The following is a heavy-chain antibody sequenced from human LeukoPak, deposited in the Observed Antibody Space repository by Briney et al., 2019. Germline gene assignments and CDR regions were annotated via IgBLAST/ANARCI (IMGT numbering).Heavy chain of an antibody. CDR1: GFIFSSYS. D-gene: IGHD6-19*01. CDR2: ISSSSSTI. CDR3: ASTQWLVLHGMDV. V-gene: IGHV3-48*04. J-gene: IGHJ6*02. Sequence: PGGSLRLSCAASGFIFSSYSMNWVRQAPGKGLEWVSYISSSSSTIYYADSVKGRFTISRDNAKNSLYLQMNSLRAEDTAVYYCASTQWLVLHGMDVWGQGTTVTVSS.